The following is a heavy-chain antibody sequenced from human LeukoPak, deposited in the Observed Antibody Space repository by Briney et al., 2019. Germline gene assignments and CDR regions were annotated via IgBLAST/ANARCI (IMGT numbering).Heavy chain of an antibody. J-gene: IGHJ4*02. CDR2: FDPEHGAT. V-gene: IGHV1-24*01. CDR1: GYTLTELA. D-gene: IGHD2-15*01. CDR3: ATDPVGYCNADGCYSVDY. Sequence: ASVKVSCKVSGYTLTELAMNWVRQAPGKGLEWMGGFDPEHGATVYAQKFQGRLTMTEDTSTHTAYMELSSLRSDDTAVYYCATDPVGYCNADGCYSVDYWGQGTLVTVSS.